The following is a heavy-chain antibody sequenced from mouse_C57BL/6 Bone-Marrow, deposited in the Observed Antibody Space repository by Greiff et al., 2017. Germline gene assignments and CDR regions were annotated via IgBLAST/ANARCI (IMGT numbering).Heavy chain of an antibody. CDR2: INPSSGYT. CDR3: ARKTTGWYFDV. J-gene: IGHJ1*03. D-gene: IGHD1-1*01. CDR1: GYTFTSYT. V-gene: IGHV1-4*01. Sequence: VQLQQSGAELARPGASVKMSCKASGYTFTSYTMHWVKQRPGQGLEWIGYINPSSGYTKYNQKFKDKATLTADKSSSTAYMQLSSLTSEDSAVYYCARKTTGWYFDVWGTGTTVTVSS.